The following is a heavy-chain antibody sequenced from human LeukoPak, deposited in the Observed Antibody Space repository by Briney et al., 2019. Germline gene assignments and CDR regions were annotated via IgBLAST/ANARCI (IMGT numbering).Heavy chain of an antibody. CDR3: TTSDCEY. V-gene: IGHV3-7*03. CDR1: GFTFSSYW. J-gene: IGHJ4*02. Sequence: GGTLRLSCAASGFTFSSYWMTWVRQAPGKGLEWVANIKEDGSQKYYVDSVKGRFTISRDNAKTSLYLQMNSLRAEDTAMYYCTTSDCEYWGQGTLVTVSS. CDR2: IKEDGSQK.